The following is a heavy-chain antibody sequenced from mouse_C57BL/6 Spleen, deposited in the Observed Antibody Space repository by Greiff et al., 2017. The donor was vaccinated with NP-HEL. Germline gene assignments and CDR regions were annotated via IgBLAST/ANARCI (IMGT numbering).Heavy chain of an antibody. V-gene: IGHV1-26*01. CDR1: GYTFTDYY. CDR3: ARSVGGNFDY. J-gene: IGHJ2*01. Sequence: EVQLQQSGPELVKPGASVKISCKASGYTFTDYYMNWVKQSHGKSLEWIGDINPNNGGTSYNQKFKGKATLTVDKSSSTAYMELRSLTSEDSAVYYCARSVGGNFDYWGQGTTLTVSS. D-gene: IGHD1-1*01. CDR2: INPNNGGT.